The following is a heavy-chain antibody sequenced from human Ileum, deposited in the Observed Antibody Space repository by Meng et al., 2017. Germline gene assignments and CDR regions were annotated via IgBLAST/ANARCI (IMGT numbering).Heavy chain of an antibody. CDR1: GDSVRSSCSY. D-gene: IGHD1-26*01. CDR2: VYYNGVT. J-gene: IGHJ4*02. Sequence: PQSGPVTGRPSGTLTRTCTVSGDSVRSSCSYWSWIRQSAGKGLEWIGYVYYNGVTNYNPSLRSRITTSIDTSKNQFSLKLSSVTAADTALYYCTRERSWSDVGYFDDWGRGTLVTVSS. V-gene: IGHV4-61*01. CDR3: TRERSWSDVGYFDD.